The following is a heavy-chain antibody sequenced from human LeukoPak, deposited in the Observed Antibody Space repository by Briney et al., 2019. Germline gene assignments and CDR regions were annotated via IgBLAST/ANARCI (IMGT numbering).Heavy chain of an antibody. Sequence: ASVKVSCKASGYTFTNYDINWVRQATGQGLEWMGWMNPNSGNTGYAQKFQGRVTITKNTSISTAYMELSSLRSEDSAVYYCARVGSYDFWSGYYMGDYWGQGTLVTVSS. CDR1: GYTFTNYD. D-gene: IGHD3-3*01. CDR2: MNPNSGNT. V-gene: IGHV1-8*03. CDR3: ARVGSYDFWSGYYMGDY. J-gene: IGHJ4*02.